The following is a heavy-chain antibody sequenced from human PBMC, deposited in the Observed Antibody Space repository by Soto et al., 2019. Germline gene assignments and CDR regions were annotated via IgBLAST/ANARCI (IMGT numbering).Heavy chain of an antibody. CDR1: GFTFSNAW. CDR2: IKSKTDGGKT. J-gene: IGHJ5*02. V-gene: IGHV3-15*01. CDR3: TTYSSPGGWFDP. D-gene: IGHD5-18*01. Sequence: EVQLVESGGGLVKPGGSLRLSCAASGFTFSNAWMSWVRQAPGKGLEWVGRIKSKTDGGKTVYAAPVKGRFTISRDDSKNTLYLQMNSLKTEDTAVYYCTTYSSPGGWFDPWGQGTLVTVSS.